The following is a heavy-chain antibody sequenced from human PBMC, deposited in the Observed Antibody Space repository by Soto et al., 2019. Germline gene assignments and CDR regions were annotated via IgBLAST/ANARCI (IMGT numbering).Heavy chain of an antibody. D-gene: IGHD2-2*03. V-gene: IGHV1-8*01. Sequence: QVQLVQSGAEVKKPGASVKVSCKASGYTFTGYDVNWVRQATGQGLEWVGWMNPNTGVAGFAQKFQGRVTLTGNTSIATAYMELSSLRSEDTAVYYCVRGLRRGYSVYWGQGPLVTVPS. CDR1: GYTFTGYD. CDR3: VRGLRRGYSVY. CDR2: MNPNTGVA. J-gene: IGHJ4*02.